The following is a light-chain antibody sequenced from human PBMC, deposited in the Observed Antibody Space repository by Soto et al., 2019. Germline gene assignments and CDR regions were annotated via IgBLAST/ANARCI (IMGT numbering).Light chain of an antibody. CDR3: QQRSKWPIP. J-gene: IGKJ5*01. CDR2: DAS. V-gene: IGKV3-11*01. Sequence: EFVSTQTPATLSFYPWGGAALSWWASQRVSTYLAWYQQKPGQAPRLCIYDASNRATGIPARFSGSGSGTDFTLTISSLEPEDFAVYSCQQRSKWPIPFGQGTRLEIK. CDR1: QRVSTY.